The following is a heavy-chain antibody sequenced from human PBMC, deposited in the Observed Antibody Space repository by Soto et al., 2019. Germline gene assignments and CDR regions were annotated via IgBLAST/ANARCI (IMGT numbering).Heavy chain of an antibody. D-gene: IGHD3-16*01. J-gene: IGHJ3*02. Sequence: PGESLKISCKASGYSFTNFWIGWVRQMPGKGLEWMGIIYPDDSDTRYSPSFKGQVTISADKSISTAYLQWSSLKASDTAMYYCARQILMTSLEAFDIWGQGTMVTVSS. CDR3: ARQILMTSLEAFDI. V-gene: IGHV5-51*01. CDR2: IYPDDSDT. CDR1: GYSFTNFW.